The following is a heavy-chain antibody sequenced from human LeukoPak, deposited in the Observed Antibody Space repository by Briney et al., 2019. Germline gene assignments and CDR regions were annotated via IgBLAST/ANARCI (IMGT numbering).Heavy chain of an antibody. V-gene: IGHV4-39*02. CDR2: IYYSGST. CDR3: AREGRIAVAGEVGYYFDY. CDR1: GGSISSSSYY. Sequence: SETLSLTCTVSGGSISSSSYYWGWIRQPPGKGLEWIGSIYYSGSTYYNPSLNSRVTISVDTSKNQFSLKLSSVTAADTAVYYCAREGRIAVAGEVGYYFDYWGQGTLVTVSS. J-gene: IGHJ4*02. D-gene: IGHD6-19*01.